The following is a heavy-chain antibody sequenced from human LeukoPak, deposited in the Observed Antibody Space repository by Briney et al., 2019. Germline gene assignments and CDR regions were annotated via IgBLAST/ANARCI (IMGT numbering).Heavy chain of an antibody. CDR3: ARIPRGRSGYDYP. D-gene: IGHD5-12*01. CDR1: GYTFTSYD. Sequence: ASVKVSCKASGYTFTSYDINWVRQATGQGLEWMGWMNPNSGNTGYAQKFQGRGTMTRNTSISTAYMELSSLRSEDKAVYYCARIPRGRSGYDYPWGQGTLVTVSS. CDR2: MNPNSGNT. V-gene: IGHV1-8*01. J-gene: IGHJ5*02.